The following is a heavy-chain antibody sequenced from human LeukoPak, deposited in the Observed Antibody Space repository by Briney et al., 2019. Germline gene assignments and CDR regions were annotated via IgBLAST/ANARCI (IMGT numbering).Heavy chain of an antibody. CDR1: GFTFSSYG. D-gene: IGHD2-2*01. CDR3: ARVMGRYCSSTSCYVDY. J-gene: IGHJ4*02. CDR2: ISGSGGST. Sequence: GGSLRLSCAASGFTFSSYGMSWVRQAPGKGLEWVSAISGSGGSTYYADSVKGRFTISRDNSKNTLYLQMNSLRAEDTAVYYCARVMGRYCSSTSCYVDYWGQGTLVTVSS. V-gene: IGHV3-23*01.